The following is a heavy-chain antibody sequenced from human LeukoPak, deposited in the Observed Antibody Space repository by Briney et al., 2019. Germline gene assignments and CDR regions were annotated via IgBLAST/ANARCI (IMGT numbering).Heavy chain of an antibody. V-gene: IGHV3-30*04. CDR2: VSYDGSNK. Sequence: PGRSLRLSCAASGFTFSSYAMHWVRQAPGKGLEWVAVVSYDGSNKYYADSVKGRFTISRDNSNNTLYLQMNSLRVEDTAVYYCAKSRVAVAAPRNWFDPWGQGTLVTVSS. J-gene: IGHJ5*02. D-gene: IGHD6-19*01. CDR1: GFTFSSYA. CDR3: AKSRVAVAAPRNWFDP.